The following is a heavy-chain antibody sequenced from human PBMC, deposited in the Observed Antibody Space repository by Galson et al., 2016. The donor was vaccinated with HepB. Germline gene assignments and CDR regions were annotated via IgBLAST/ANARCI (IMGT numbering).Heavy chain of an antibody. CDR1: GFAFNTYG. Sequence: SLRLSCAASGFAFNTYGMHWVRQAPGKGLEWVAAISYDGIDKAYADSVKGRFTVSRDSSKNTLFLQLNSLSSEDTALYYCATLGGFDNSASYSGWRYFDLWGRGTLVTVSS. V-gene: IGHV3-30*03. J-gene: IGHJ2*01. CDR2: ISYDGIDK. CDR3: ATLGGFDNSASYSGWRYFDL. D-gene: IGHD3-22*01.